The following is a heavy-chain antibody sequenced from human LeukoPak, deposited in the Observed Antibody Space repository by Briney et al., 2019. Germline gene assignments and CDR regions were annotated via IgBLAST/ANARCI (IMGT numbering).Heavy chain of an antibody. CDR1: GFTFDDYA. Sequence: GRSLRLSCAASGFTFDDYAMHWVRQAPGKGLEWVSGISWNSGSIGYADSVKGRCTISRDNSKNTLFLQMNSLRPEDTALYYCAKVQDTLVREALDYWGQGTLVTVSS. CDR2: ISWNSGSI. V-gene: IGHV3-9*01. J-gene: IGHJ4*02. CDR3: AKVQDTLVREALDY. D-gene: IGHD3-10*01.